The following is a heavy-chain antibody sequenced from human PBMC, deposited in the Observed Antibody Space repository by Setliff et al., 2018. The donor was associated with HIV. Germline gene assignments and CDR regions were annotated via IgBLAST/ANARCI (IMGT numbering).Heavy chain of an antibody. J-gene: IGHJ5*02. V-gene: IGHV3-7*03. CDR2: INQDGSDQ. CDR3: ARGKRWFDP. Sequence: PWGSLRLSCGASGFTISSYWVTWVRQAPGKGLEWVANINQDGSDQNFVDSVTGRFTISRDNAKNSLYLQMNSLRVEDTAVYYCARGKRWFDPWGQGTLVTVSS. CDR1: GFTISSYW.